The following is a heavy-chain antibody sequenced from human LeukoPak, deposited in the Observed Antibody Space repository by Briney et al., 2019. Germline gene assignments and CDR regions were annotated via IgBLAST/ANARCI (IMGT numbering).Heavy chain of an antibody. CDR2: INHSGST. CDR1: GGSLSGHY. D-gene: IGHD3-22*01. Sequence: PSETLSLTCAVYGGSLSGHYWSWIRQPPGKGLERIGEINHSGSTNHNPSLKSRVTISVDTSKNQFSLKLRSVTAADTAVYYCASPASGYPSFDWGQGTLVTVSS. V-gene: IGHV4-34*01. CDR3: ASPASGYPSFD. J-gene: IGHJ4*02.